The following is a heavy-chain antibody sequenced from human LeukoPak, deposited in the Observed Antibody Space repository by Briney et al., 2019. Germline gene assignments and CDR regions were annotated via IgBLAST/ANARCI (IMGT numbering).Heavy chain of an antibody. Sequence: GESLKISCEGSGYSFTRHWIAWVRQMPGKGLEWMGIINPSDSDTRYSPSFQGQVTISVDKSISTAYLQWSSLKASDTAMYYCARRYCSGGICYYFDYWGQGALVTVSS. CDR2: INPSDSDT. CDR1: GYSFTRHW. J-gene: IGHJ4*02. D-gene: IGHD2-15*01. CDR3: ARRYCSGGICYYFDY. V-gene: IGHV5-51*01.